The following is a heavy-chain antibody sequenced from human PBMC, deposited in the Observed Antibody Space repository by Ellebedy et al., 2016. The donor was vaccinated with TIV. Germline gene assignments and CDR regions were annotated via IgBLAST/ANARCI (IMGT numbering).Heavy chain of an antibody. CDR1: GFTFSSYA. V-gene: IGHV3-23*01. CDR3: AKSHLRGLRLRSYYFDY. Sequence: PGGSLRLSCAASGFTFSSYAMSWVRQAPGKGLEWVSSISGSGNSTYYADSVKGRFTIARDNSKNTLFLQMNSLRAEDTAVYYCAKSHLRGLRLRSYYFDYWGQGALVTLSS. D-gene: IGHD4-17*01. CDR2: ISGSGNST. J-gene: IGHJ4*02.